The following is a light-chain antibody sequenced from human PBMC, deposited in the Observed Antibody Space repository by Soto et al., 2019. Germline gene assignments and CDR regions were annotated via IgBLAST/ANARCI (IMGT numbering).Light chain of an antibody. V-gene: IGKV1-9*01. J-gene: IGKJ4*01. CDR3: QQVKTYPLT. Sequence: DIQLTQSPSFLSASVGDRVTITCRASQDISSHLDWYQQKPGKAPKLLIYAASTLQSGVPSGFGGSGSGTEFTLTITSLQPEDCATYYCQQVKTYPLTFGGGTKVEIK. CDR2: AAS. CDR1: QDISSH.